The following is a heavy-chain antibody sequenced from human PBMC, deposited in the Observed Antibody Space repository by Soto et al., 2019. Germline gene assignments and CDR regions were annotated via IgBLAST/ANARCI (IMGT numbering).Heavy chain of an antibody. CDR2: IYYSGRT. J-gene: IGHJ4*02. CDR3: ARVGGDDFGDSGGFDY. CDR1: GGSIRDYF. V-gene: IGHV4-59*01. D-gene: IGHD4-17*01. Sequence: SETLSLTCTVSGGSIRDYFWTWIRQPPGKGLEWIGYIYYSGRTNYNPSLKSRVSISVDTSKNHSSLQLRSVTAADTAVYYCARVGGDDFGDSGGFDYWGQGTLVTVSS.